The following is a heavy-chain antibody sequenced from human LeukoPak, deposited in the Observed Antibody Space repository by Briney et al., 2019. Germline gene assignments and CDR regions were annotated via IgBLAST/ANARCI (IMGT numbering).Heavy chain of an antibody. CDR3: ARGRVLQFLAKPGVWFDP. CDR1: GGSFSGYY. CDR2: INHSGST. J-gene: IGHJ5*02. D-gene: IGHD3-3*01. Sequence: SETLSLTCAVYGGSFSGYYWSWIRQPPGKGLEWIGEINHSGSTNYNPSLKSRVTISVDTSKNQFSLKLSSVTAADTAVYYCARGRVLQFLAKPGVWFDPWGQGTLVTVSS. V-gene: IGHV4-34*01.